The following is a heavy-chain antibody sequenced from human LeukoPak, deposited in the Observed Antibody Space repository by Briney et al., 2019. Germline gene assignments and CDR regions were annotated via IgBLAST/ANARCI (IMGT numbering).Heavy chain of an antibody. V-gene: IGHV1-2*02. J-gene: IGHJ3*01. CDR2: IKSNSGGI. CDR3: AREPRINMSPDAFDF. Sequence: ASVKVSCKASGGTFSSYAISWVRQAPGQGLGWMGWIKSNSGGIHYSQKFQDRVSITRDTSINTVYMELSSLTSGDTAIYYCAREPRINMSPDAFDFWGQGTLVTVFS. D-gene: IGHD3-10*02. CDR1: GGTFSSYA.